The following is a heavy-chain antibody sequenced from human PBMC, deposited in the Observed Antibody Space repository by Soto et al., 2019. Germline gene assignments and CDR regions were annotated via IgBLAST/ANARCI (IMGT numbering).Heavy chain of an antibody. CDR1: GGSFSGYY. CDR3: ARGKGYYDSSGYYSHYFDY. CDR2: INHSGST. D-gene: IGHD3-22*01. V-gene: IGHV4-34*01. Sequence: TSETLSLTCAVYGGSFSGYYWSWIRQPPGKGLEWIGEINHSGSTNYNPSLKSRVTISVDTSKNQFSLKLSSVTAADTAVYYCARGKGYYDSSGYYSHYFDYWGQGTLVTVSS. J-gene: IGHJ4*02.